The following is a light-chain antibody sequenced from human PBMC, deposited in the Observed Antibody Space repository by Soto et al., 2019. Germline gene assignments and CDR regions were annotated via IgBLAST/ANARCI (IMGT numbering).Light chain of an antibody. CDR1: SSDIGSYHL. CDR3: CSYAGGGTYV. V-gene: IGLV2-23*01. CDR2: EGS. Sequence: QSVLTQPASVSGSPGQSITISCTGTSSDIGSYHLVSWYQQHPAKAPKLMIYEGSKRPSAVSNRFSGSESGNTASLTISGLQAEDEADYYCCSYAGGGTYVFGSGTKGTVL. J-gene: IGLJ1*01.